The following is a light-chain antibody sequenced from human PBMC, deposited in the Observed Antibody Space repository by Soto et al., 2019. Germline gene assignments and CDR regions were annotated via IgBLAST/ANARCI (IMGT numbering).Light chain of an antibody. Sequence: VLTQPPSASGTPGQRVTISCSGSGSSIGTNTVNWYRQLPGTAPKLLIYGNNQRPSGVPDRFSGSKSGTSASLAISGLQSKDEAEYYCAAWDGSLNNVLFGGGTKVTVL. J-gene: IGLJ2*01. CDR3: AAWDGSLNNVL. CDR1: GSSIGTNT. CDR2: GNN. V-gene: IGLV1-44*01.